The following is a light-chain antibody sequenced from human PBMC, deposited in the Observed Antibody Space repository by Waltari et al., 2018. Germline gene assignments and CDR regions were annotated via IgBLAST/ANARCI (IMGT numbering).Light chain of an antibody. V-gene: IGKV4-1*01. Sequence: DIVMTQSPDSLAVSLGERATIYCKSSQSVFYRSDNKNYLAWYQHKPGQPPKLLFYWASPRESGVPDRFSASGSGTDFTITINNLQAEDVAVYYCQQYYRSRTFGQGTKVEIK. CDR1: QSVFYRSDNKNY. CDR3: QQYYRSRT. CDR2: WAS. J-gene: IGKJ1*01.